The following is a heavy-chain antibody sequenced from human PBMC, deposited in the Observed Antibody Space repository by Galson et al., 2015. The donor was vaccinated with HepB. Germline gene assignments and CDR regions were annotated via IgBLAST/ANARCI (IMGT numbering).Heavy chain of an antibody. J-gene: IGHJ4*02. Sequence: SLRLSCAASGFTFSNYAMTWVRQAPGKRLEWVSSLSHSGDDTYYADSVKGRFTISRDNSKNLLFLQMNSLRAEDTAIYYCAKARVQMWATTLSDYWGQGSLVTVSS. CDR3: AKARVQMWATTLSDY. CDR1: GFTFSNYA. V-gene: IGHV3-23*01. D-gene: IGHD1-14*01. CDR2: LSHSGDDT.